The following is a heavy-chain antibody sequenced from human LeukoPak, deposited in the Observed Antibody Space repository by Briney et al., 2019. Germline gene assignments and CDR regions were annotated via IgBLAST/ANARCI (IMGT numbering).Heavy chain of an antibody. CDR3: ARIEMGIAALFDY. D-gene: IGHD2-15*01. J-gene: IGHJ4*02. CDR1: GFTFSSYW. Sequence: GGSLRLSCAASGFTFSSYWMSWVRQAPGKGLEWVANIKQDGSEKYYVDSVKGRFTISRDNAKNSLYLQMNSLRAEDTAVYYCARIEMGIAALFDYWGQGTLVTVSS. V-gene: IGHV3-7*01. CDR2: IKQDGSEK.